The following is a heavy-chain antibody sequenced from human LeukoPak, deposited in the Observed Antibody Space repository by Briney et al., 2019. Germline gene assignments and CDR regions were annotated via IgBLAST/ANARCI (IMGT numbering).Heavy chain of an antibody. D-gene: IGHD4-17*01. CDR1: GYTFTSYD. J-gene: IGHJ4*02. Sequence: ASVKVSCKASGYTFTSYDINWVRQATGQGLEWMGWMNPNSGNTGYAQKFQGRVTMTRNTSISTAYMELSSLRSEDTAVYYCAIYGGGGGGDYGAFDYWGQGTLVTVSS. CDR3: AIYGGGGGGDYGAFDY. V-gene: IGHV1-8*01. CDR2: MNPNSGNT.